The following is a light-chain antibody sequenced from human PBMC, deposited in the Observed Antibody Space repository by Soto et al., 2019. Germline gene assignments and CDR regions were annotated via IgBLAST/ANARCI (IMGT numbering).Light chain of an antibody. CDR2: ENT. Sequence: QSALTQPASVSGSPGQSITISCTGTSSDVGSYNVVSWYQHHPGKAPKLMIYENTKRPSGASDRFSGSKSGNTASLTISGLQTEDEADYYCCSYAGSNTLKFGGGTMLTVL. CDR1: SSDVGSYNV. J-gene: IGLJ2*01. CDR3: CSYAGSNTLK. V-gene: IGLV2-23*01.